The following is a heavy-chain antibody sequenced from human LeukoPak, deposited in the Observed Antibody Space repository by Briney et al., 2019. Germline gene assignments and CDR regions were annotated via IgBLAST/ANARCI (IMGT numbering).Heavy chain of an antibody. J-gene: IGHJ4*02. V-gene: IGHV4-34*01. D-gene: IGHD2-21*02. CDR2: INHSGST. Sequence: SETLSLTCAVYGVSFSGYYWSWNRQPPGKGLEWIGEINHSGSTNYNLSLKSRVTISVDTSKNQFSLKLSSVTAADTAVYYCARGLSAIVHWGQGTLVTVSS. CDR3: ARGLSAIVH. CDR1: GVSFSGYY.